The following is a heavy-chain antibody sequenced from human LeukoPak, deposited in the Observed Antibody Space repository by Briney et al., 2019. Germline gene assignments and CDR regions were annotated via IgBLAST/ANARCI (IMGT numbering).Heavy chain of an antibody. CDR1: GYKFTSYY. Sequence: ASVKVSCTASGYKFTSYYMHWVRQAPGQGLEWMGVINPNGGSTTYAQRFQGRVTMTRDTSTTTAYMEVSSLRSEDTAVYFCARDPEANWRYFDYWGQGTLVTVSS. CDR2: INPNGGST. D-gene: IGHD1-20*01. CDR3: ARDPEANWRYFDY. J-gene: IGHJ4*02. V-gene: IGHV1-46*01.